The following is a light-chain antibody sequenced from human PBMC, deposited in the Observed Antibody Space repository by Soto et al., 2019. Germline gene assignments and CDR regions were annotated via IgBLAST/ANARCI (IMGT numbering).Light chain of an antibody. CDR3: MQAAQFPWT. CDR1: QSPVHSNGNTY. J-gene: IGKJ1*01. CDR2: QVS. V-gene: IGKV2-24*01. Sequence: DIVMTQTPLSSPVTLGQPASISCRSSQSPVHSNGNTYLTWLQQRPGQPPRLLIYQVSKRFSGVPDRFSGRGAGTDFTLKISRVEAEDVGIYYCMQAAQFPWTFGQGTKVEIK.